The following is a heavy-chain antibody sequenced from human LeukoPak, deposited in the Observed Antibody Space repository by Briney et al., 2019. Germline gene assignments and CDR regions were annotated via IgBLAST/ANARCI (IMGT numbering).Heavy chain of an antibody. Sequence: SETLSLICTVSGGSISSYYWTWIRQPPGKGLECIGYIHYTGSTNSNPSLKSRVTMSVDTSKNQFSLNLTSVTAADTAVYYCARHLGCRSPSCPDDGFDIWGQGTMVTVSS. CDR2: IHYTGST. V-gene: IGHV4-59*08. CDR1: GGSISSYY. CDR3: ARHLGCRSPSCPDDGFDI. D-gene: IGHD2-2*01. J-gene: IGHJ3*02.